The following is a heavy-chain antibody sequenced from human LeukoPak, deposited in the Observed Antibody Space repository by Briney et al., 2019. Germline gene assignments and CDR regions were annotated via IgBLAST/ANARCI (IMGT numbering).Heavy chain of an antibody. CDR1: GFTFSSYW. V-gene: IGHV3-7*03. J-gene: IGHJ4*02. Sequence: GGSLRLSCAASGFTFSSYWMSWVRQAPGKGLEWVANIKQDGSEKYYVDSVKGRFTISRDNAKNSLYLQMNSLRAEDTALYYCAKGGSMVRGIFDYWGQGTLVTVSS. CDR2: IKQDGSEK. CDR3: AKGGSMVRGIFDY. D-gene: IGHD3-10*01.